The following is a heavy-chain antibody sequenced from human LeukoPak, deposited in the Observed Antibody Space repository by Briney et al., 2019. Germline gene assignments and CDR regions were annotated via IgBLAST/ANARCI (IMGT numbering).Heavy chain of an antibody. Sequence: GGSLRLSCAASGFTVNSNYMSWVRQAPGKGLEWVSVIYSGGSTYYADSVNGRFTISRDNSRNTLFLQMNSLRAEDTALYYCASAREYCGSAECYEYFQHWGQGTLVTVSS. J-gene: IGHJ1*01. CDR3: ASAREYCGSAECYEYFQH. CDR2: IYSGGST. CDR1: GFTVNSNY. V-gene: IGHV3-53*01. D-gene: IGHD2-21*01.